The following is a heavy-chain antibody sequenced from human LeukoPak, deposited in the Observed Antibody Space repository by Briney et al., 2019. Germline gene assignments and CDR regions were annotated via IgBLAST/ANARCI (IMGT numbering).Heavy chain of an antibody. V-gene: IGHV3-23*01. CDR1: GFTFSSYA. CDR3: AKARYSGYGAFDY. J-gene: IGHJ4*02. CDR2: ISGSGGST. Sequence: GGSLRLSCSASGFTFSSYAMSWVRQAPGKGLEWVSAISGSGGSTYYADSVKGRFTISRDNSKNTLYLQMNSLRAEDTAVYYCAKARYSGYGAFDYWGQGTLVTVSS. D-gene: IGHD5-12*01.